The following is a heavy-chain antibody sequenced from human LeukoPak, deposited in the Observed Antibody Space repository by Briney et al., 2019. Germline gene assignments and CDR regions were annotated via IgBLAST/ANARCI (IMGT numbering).Heavy chain of an antibody. CDR2: IYYSGST. D-gene: IGHD5-18*01. CDR3: ARRGYSYGPGYYYYYMDV. J-gene: IGHJ6*03. Sequence: SETLSLTCTVSGGSISSYYWSWLRQPPGKGLEWIGYIYYSGSTNYNPSLKSRVTISVDTSKNQFSLKLSSVTAADTAVYYCARRGYSYGPGYYYYYMDVWGKGTTLTVSS. CDR1: GGSISSYY. V-gene: IGHV4-59*01.